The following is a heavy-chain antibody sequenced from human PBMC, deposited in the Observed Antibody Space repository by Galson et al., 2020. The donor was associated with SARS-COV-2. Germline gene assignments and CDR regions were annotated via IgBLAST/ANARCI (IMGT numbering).Heavy chain of an antibody. D-gene: IGHD3-3*01. CDR1: GYTLTELS. CDR3: VTAPAITISGWFDP. CDR2: FDPEDGET. J-gene: IGHJ5*02. V-gene: IGHV1-24*01. Sequence: ASVKVSCKVSGYTLTELSMHWVRQAPGKGLEWMGGFDPEDGETIYAQKFQGRVTMTEDTSTDSAYMELSSLRSEDTAVYYCVTAPAITISGWFDPWGQGTLVTVSS.